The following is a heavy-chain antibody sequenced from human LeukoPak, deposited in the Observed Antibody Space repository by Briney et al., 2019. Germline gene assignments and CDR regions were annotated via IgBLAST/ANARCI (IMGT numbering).Heavy chain of an antibody. V-gene: IGHV2-70*04. CDR2: IDWDDDK. CDR1: GFSLSTSGMR. J-gene: IGHJ4*02. CDR3: ARAEYYYGSGSYYDY. Sequence: SGPALVKPTQTLTLTCTFSGFSLSTSGMRVSWIRQPTGKALEWLARIDWDDDKFHSTSLKTRLTISKDTSKNQVVLTMTNMDPVDTATYYCARAEYYYGSGSYYDYWGQGTLVTVSS. D-gene: IGHD3-10*01.